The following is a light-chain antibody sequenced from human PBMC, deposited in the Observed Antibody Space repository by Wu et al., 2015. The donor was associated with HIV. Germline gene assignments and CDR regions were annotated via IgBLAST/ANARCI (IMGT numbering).Light chain of an antibody. Sequence: EIVMTQSPATLSVSPGEGVTLSCRASQSVSSYLAWYQQTPGQAPRLLIYGASTRATGVPARFSGSGSGTHFALIISSLEPEDSAVYYCQQHDRWPLTFGQGTRLEIK. J-gene: IGKJ5*01. CDR2: GAS. CDR1: QSVSSY. V-gene: IGKV3-15*01. CDR3: QQHDRWPLT.